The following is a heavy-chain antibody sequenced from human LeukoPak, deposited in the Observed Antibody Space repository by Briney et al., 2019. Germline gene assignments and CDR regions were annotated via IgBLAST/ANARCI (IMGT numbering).Heavy chain of an antibody. CDR3: ARVVKFWSGMELDLTRNWFDP. J-gene: IGHJ5*02. D-gene: IGHD3-3*01. CDR1: GGTFSSYA. Sequence: SVKVSCKASGGTFSSYAISWVRQAPGQGLEWMGGIIPIFGTANYAQKFQGRVTITADESTSTAYMELSSLRSEDTAVYYCARVVKFWSGMELDLTRNWFDPWGQGTLVTASS. V-gene: IGHV1-69*13. CDR2: IIPIFGTA.